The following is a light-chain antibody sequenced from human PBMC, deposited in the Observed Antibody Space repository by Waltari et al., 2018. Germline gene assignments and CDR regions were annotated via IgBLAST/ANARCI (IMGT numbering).Light chain of an antibody. V-gene: IGKV3-15*01. CDR3: QQYDNWLGT. CDR2: GAS. CDR1: QSIRSN. J-gene: IGKJ1*01. Sequence: EIVMTQPPATLSVFPGERANLSCRASQSIRSNLAWYQLKPGQAPRLLIYGASTRATGIPARFSGSGSGTEFTLTISSLQSEDFAVYFCQQYDNWLGTFGQGTKVEIK.